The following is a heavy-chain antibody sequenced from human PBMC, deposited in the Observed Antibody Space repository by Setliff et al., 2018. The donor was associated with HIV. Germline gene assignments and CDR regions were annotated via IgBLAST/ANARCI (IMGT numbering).Heavy chain of an antibody. V-gene: IGHV4-38-2*02. J-gene: IGHJ6*01. D-gene: IGHD6-13*01. CDR3: ARISQLLDYAMDV. CDR2: IIYHGTT. CDR1: GYSIGSGYY. Sequence: PSETLSLTCTVSGYSIGSGYYWGWSRRTPERGLEWIGSIIYHGTTYINPSLKGRVTMSVDRSKNHLSLNVTSVTAADTAVYYCARISQLLDYAMDVWGQGTTVTVSS.